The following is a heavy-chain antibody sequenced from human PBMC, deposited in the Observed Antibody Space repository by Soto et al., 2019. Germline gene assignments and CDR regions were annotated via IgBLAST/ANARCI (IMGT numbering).Heavy chain of an antibody. CDR3: TRGGTRTTYWGLFDS. J-gene: IGHJ4*02. D-gene: IGHD7-27*01. V-gene: IGHV3-74*01. CDR1: GFTFSDNW. CDR2: ISGDASST. Sequence: EVKVVESGGGLVQPGGSLRLSCAASGFTFSDNWMHWVRQPPGKGPVWVSRISGDASSTSYADSVKGRFTISRDSAKTTVYLQMDSLRVADTAVYYCTRGGTRTTYWGLFDSWGQGTLVTVSS.